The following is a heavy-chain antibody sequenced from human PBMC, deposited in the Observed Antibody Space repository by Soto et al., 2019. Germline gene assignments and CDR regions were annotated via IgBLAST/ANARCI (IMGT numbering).Heavy chain of an antibody. CDR1: GGTFSSYT. Sequence: SVKVSCKASGGTFSSYTISWVRQAPGQGLEWMGRIIPILGIAKYSQKFQGRVTINRDTSASTVYMELSSLRSEDTAVYYCAKYSSGWSFDYWGQGTLVTVSS. J-gene: IGHJ4*02. V-gene: IGHV1-69*02. D-gene: IGHD6-19*01. CDR2: IIPILGIA. CDR3: AKYSSGWSFDY.